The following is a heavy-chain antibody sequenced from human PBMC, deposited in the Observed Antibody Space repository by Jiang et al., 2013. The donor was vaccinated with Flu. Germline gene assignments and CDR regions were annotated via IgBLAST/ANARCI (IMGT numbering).Heavy chain of an antibody. CDR2: INHSGST. CDR1: GGSFSGYY. V-gene: IGHV4-34*01. CDR3: ARGLSYPSGYYPGFGY. Sequence: LLKPSETLSLTCAVYGGSFSGYYWSWIRQPPGKGLEWIGEINHSGSTNYNPSLKSRVTISVDTSKNQFSLKLSSVTAADTAVYYCARGLSYPSGYYPGFGYWGQGTLVTVSS. J-gene: IGHJ4*02. D-gene: IGHD3-22*01.